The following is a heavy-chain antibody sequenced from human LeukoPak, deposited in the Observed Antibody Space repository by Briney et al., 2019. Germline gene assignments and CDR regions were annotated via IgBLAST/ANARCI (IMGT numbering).Heavy chain of an antibody. CDR1: GFTFSSYA. V-gene: IGHV3-30-3*01. CDR3: AREARGYSYGDFDH. D-gene: IGHD5-18*01. CDR2: ISYDGSNK. Sequence: GGSLRLSCAASGFTFSSYAMHWVRQAPGKGLEWVAVISYDGSNKYYADSVKGRFTISRDNSKNTLYLQMNSLRAEDTAVYYCAREARGYSYGDFDHWGQGTLVTVSS. J-gene: IGHJ4*02.